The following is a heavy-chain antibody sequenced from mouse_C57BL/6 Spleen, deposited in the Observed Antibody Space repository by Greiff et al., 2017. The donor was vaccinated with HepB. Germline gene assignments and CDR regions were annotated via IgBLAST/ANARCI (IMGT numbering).Heavy chain of an antibody. J-gene: IGHJ4*01. D-gene: IGHD2-10*01. V-gene: IGHV7-3*01. CDR2: IRNKANGYTT. CDR1: GFTFTDYY. Sequence: EVNVVESGGGLVQPGGSLSLSCAASGFTFTDYYMSWVRQPPGKALEWLGFIRNKANGYTTEYSASVKGRFTISRDNSQSILYLQMNALRAEDSATYYCARYGAYYGPNYYAMDYWGQGTSVTVSS. CDR3: ARYGAYYGPNYYAMDY.